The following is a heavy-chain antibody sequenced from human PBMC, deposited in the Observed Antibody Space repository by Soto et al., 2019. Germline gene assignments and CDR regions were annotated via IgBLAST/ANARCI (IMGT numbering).Heavy chain of an antibody. CDR1: GFTFSSYW. J-gene: IGHJ6*02. Sequence: GGSLRLSCAASGFTFSSYWMSWVRQAPGKGLEWVANIKQDGSEKYYVDSVKGRFTISRDNAKNSLYLQMNSLRAEDTAVYYCAMDNFLWELPPYYYYGMDVWGQGTTVTVSS. CDR2: IKQDGSEK. V-gene: IGHV3-7*03. CDR3: AMDNFLWELPPYYYYGMDV. D-gene: IGHD1-26*01.